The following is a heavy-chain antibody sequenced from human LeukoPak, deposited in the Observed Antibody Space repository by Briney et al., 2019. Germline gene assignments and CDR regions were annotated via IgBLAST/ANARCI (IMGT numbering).Heavy chain of an antibody. CDR3: ARAGSSGWYNFDY. CDR1: GFTVSSNY. D-gene: IGHD6-19*01. CDR2: IYSGGST. V-gene: IGHV3-53*01. J-gene: IGHJ4*02. Sequence: PGGSLRLSCAASGFTVSSNYMSWVRQAPGKGLEWVSVIYSGGSTYYADPVKGRFTISRDNSKNTLYLQMNSLRAEDTAVYYCARAGSSGWYNFDYWGQGTLVTVSS.